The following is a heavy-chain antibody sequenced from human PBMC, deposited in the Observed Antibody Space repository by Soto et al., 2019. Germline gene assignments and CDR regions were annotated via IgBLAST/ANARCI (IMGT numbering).Heavy chain of an antibody. CDR1: GYTFTSYG. J-gene: IGHJ6*02. V-gene: IGHV1-18*01. Sequence: ASVKVSCKASGYTFTSYGISWVRQAPGQGLEWMGWISAYNGNTNYAQKLQGRVTMTTDTSTSTAYMELRSLRSDDTAVYYCARRKGFVGDSYGWFSSLDVWGQGTTVTVSS. CDR3: ARRKGFVGDSYGWFSSLDV. CDR2: ISAYNGNT. D-gene: IGHD5-18*01.